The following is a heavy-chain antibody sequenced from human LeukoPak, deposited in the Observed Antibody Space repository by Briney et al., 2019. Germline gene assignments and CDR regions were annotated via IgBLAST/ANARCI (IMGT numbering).Heavy chain of an antibody. CDR2: IGVGGTT. J-gene: IGHJ4*02. CDR3: AKAQGYYDC. D-gene: IGHD3-22*01. CDR1: GIALSNYG. Sequence: GGSLRLSCAVSGIALSNYGMSWVRQAPGKGLEWVSGIGVGGTTYYADSVRGRFTISRDTSKNTLYLQMNSLRAEDTAVYYCAKAQGYYDCWGQGTLVTVSS. V-gene: IGHV3-23*01.